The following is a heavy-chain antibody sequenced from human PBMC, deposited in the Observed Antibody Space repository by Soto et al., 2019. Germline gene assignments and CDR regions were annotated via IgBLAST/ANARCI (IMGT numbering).Heavy chain of an antibody. CDR1: GFTFSSYC. J-gene: IGHJ6*02. Sequence: GGSLRLSCAASGFTFSSYCMHWVRQAPGKGLEWVSYISSSGSTIFYADSVKGRFTISRDNAKNSLYLQMNSLRAEDTAVYYCARGAAMAYGMDVWGQGTTVTVSS. CDR2: ISSSGSTI. V-gene: IGHV3-48*04. D-gene: IGHD5-18*01. CDR3: ARGAAMAYGMDV.